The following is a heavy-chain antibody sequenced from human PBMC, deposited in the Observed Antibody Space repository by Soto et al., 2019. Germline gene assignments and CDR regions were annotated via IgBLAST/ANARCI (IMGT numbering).Heavy chain of an antibody. D-gene: IGHD3-3*01. V-gene: IGHV4-39*01. Sequence: PSETLSLTCTVSGGSISSSSYYWGWTRQPPGKGLEWIGSIYYSGSTYYNPSLKSRVTISVDTSKNQFSLKLSSVTAADTAVYYCARTHYSITIFGVAEYYFDYWGQGTLVTVSS. CDR3: ARTHYSITIFGVAEYYFDY. CDR1: GGSISSSSYY. J-gene: IGHJ4*02. CDR2: IYYSGST.